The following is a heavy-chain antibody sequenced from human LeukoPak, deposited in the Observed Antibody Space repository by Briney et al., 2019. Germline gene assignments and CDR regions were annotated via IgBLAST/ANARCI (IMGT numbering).Heavy chain of an antibody. CDR1: GFTFSTFA. Sequence: PGGSLRLSCAASGFTFSTFAMIWVRQPPGKGLEWVSSIFPSGGEIHYADSVRGRFTISRDNSKNTLYLQMNSLRAEDTAVYYCAKDRNGWGCLASWGQGTLVTVSS. V-gene: IGHV3-23*01. CDR3: AKDRNGWGCLAS. CDR2: IFPSGGEI. D-gene: IGHD6-19*01. J-gene: IGHJ4*02.